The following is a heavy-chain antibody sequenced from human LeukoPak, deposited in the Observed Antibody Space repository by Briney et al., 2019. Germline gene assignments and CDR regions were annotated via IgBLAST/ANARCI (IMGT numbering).Heavy chain of an antibody. D-gene: IGHD1-26*01. CDR1: GFTLINYW. CDR3: ARVIGWDEPFDL. V-gene: IGHV3-74*01. CDR2: INTDGSST. J-gene: IGHJ3*01. Sequence: PGGSLRLSCSASGFTLINYWIHWVRQAPGKGLVWVSRINTDGSSTNYADSVRGRFTVSRDNAKNTLYLQMNSLRVEDTAVYYCARVIGWDEPFDLWGHGTLVTVSS.